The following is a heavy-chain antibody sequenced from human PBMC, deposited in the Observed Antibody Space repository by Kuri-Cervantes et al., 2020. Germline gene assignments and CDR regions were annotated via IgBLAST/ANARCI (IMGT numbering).Heavy chain of an antibody. Sequence: GGSLRLSCAASGFTFDDYAMHWVRQAPGKGLEWVSGISWNSGSIGYADSVKGRFTISRDNAKNSLYLQMNSLRAEDTAVYYCARGKYDFWSGTPLDYWGQGTLVTVSS. CDR2: ISWNSGSI. V-gene: IGHV3-9*01. D-gene: IGHD3-3*01. CDR1: GFTFDDYA. CDR3: ARGKYDFWSGTPLDY. J-gene: IGHJ4*02.